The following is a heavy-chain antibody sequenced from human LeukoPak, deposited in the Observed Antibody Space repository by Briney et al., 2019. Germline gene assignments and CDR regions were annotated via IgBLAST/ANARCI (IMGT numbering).Heavy chain of an antibody. CDR2: ICYIGST. Sequence: SETLSLTCTVSGGSISSYYCSWIRQPPGKGLEWIGYICYIGSTNYNPSLKSRVTISVDTSKNQFSLKLSSVTAADTAVYYCARVTLTGYYAFDIWGQGTMVTVSS. CDR3: ARVTLTGYYAFDI. D-gene: IGHD3-9*01. CDR1: GGSISSYY. V-gene: IGHV4-59*01. J-gene: IGHJ3*02.